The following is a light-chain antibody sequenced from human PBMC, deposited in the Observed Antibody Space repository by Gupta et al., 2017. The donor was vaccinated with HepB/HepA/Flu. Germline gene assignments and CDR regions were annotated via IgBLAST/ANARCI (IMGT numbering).Light chain of an antibody. CDR3: SESDDSLNASGV. Sequence: QSVLTQPPSASGTPGQRVTISCSGSSSNIGSNTVNWYQQLPGTAPKLLIYSNNQRPSGVPDRFSCSKSCASASPAISGLQSEDEADYYYSESDDSLNASGVFGGGTKLTVL. V-gene: IGLV1-44*01. CDR1: SSNIGSNT. J-gene: IGLJ2*01. CDR2: SNN.